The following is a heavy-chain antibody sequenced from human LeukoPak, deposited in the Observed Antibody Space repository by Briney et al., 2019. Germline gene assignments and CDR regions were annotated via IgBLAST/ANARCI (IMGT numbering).Heavy chain of an antibody. CDR1: GYTFTSFP. Sequence: ASVKVSCKASGYTFTSFPMNWVRQAPGQGLEWMGRINANTGNPTYAQGFTGRFVFSLDTSVSTAYLQISSLKAEDTAVYYCARGGPISVWTSTGGWFDPWGQGTLVTVSS. D-gene: IGHD6-19*01. CDR2: INANTGNP. CDR3: ARGGPISVWTSTGGWFDP. J-gene: IGHJ5*02. V-gene: IGHV7-4-1*02.